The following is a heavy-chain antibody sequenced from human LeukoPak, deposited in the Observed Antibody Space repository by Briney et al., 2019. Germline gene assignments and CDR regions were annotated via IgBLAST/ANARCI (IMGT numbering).Heavy chain of an antibody. CDR3: AKDPITMIVVVPGDY. V-gene: IGHV3-11*04. D-gene: IGHD3-22*01. Sequence: GTSLRLSCAASGFSFSDYYMSWIRQAPGKGLEWVSLISSTSPSAISYGDSVKGRFTTSRDNGRNSLFLQMNSLRAEDTAVYYCAKDPITMIVVVPGDYWGQGTLVTVSS. CDR1: GFSFSDYY. J-gene: IGHJ4*02. CDR2: ISSTSPSAI.